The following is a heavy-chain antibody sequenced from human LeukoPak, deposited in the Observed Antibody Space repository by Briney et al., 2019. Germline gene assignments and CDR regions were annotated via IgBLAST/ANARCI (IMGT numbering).Heavy chain of an antibody. V-gene: IGHV4-61*02. Sequence: SETLSLTCTVPGGSISSGNYYWSWIRQPAGKGLEWIGRFDTSGSTNYNPSLKSRVTIPVDTSKNQFSLKLTSVTAADTAVYYCTRNSIAAAAHYWGPGTLVTVSS. D-gene: IGHD6-13*01. J-gene: IGHJ4*02. CDR1: GGSISSGNYY. CDR2: FDTSGST. CDR3: TRNSIAAAAHY.